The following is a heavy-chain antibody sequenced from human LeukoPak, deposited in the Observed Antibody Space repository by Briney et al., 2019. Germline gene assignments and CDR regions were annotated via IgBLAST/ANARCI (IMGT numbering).Heavy chain of an antibody. CDR3: ARDLPSNNYDFWSGYYVDYYYYYGMDV. D-gene: IGHD3-3*01. Sequence: GGSLRLSCAASGFTFSSYSMNWVRQAPGKGLEWVSSISSSSSYIYYADSVKGRFTISRDNAKNSLYRQMNSLRAEDTAVYYCARDLPSNNYDFWSGYYVDYYYYYGMDVWGQGTTVTVSS. V-gene: IGHV3-21*01. CDR1: GFTFSSYS. CDR2: ISSSSSYI. J-gene: IGHJ6*02.